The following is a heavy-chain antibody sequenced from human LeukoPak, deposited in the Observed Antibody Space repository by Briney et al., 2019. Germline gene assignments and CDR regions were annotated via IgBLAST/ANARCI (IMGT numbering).Heavy chain of an antibody. CDR2: ISYNGSNE. Sequence: PGGSLRLSCAASGFTFSNAWMSWVRQAPGKGLEWVAGISYNGSNEFYSDSVKGRFTITRDNSKNTVFLQVDSLRAEDTGVYHCARDRGGSGFYYFDYWGQGTLVTVSP. CDR1: GFTFSNAW. D-gene: IGHD2-15*01. J-gene: IGHJ4*02. V-gene: IGHV3-30-3*01. CDR3: ARDRGGSGFYYFDY.